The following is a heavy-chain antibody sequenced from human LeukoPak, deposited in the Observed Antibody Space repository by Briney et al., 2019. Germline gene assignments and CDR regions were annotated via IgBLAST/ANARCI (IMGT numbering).Heavy chain of an antibody. Sequence: GGSLRLSCAASGFTFSSYSMNWVRQAPGKGLEWVSSISSSSSYIYYADSVKGRFTISRDNAKNSLYLQMNSLRAEDTAVYYCARDELADYYGSGSYSAPTSWGQGTLVTVSS. CDR1: GFTFSSYS. V-gene: IGHV3-21*01. CDR3: ARDELADYYGSGSYSAPTS. CDR2: ISSSSSYI. J-gene: IGHJ4*02. D-gene: IGHD3-10*01.